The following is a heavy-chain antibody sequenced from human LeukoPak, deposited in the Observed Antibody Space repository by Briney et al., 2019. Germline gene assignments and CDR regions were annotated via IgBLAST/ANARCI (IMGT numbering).Heavy chain of an antibody. CDR2: INTGTGNQ. CDR3: FAVGSIFDH. CDR1: GYTFTDYA. Sequence: ASVKVSCKASGYTFTDYAMSWVRQAPGQGLESMGWINTGTGNQTYAQDFTGRFVFSVDTSVSTAYLQINSLKAEDTAVYYCFAVGSIFDHWGQGTLVTVSS. J-gene: IGHJ4*02. D-gene: IGHD1-26*01. V-gene: IGHV7-4-1*02.